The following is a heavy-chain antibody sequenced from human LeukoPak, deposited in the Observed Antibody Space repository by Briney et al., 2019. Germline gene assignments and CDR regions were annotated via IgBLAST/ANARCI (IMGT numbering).Heavy chain of an antibody. CDR3: AREGYYYDGSGYLFDY. CDR1: GYTFTGYY. D-gene: IGHD3-22*01. J-gene: IGHJ4*02. Sequence: ASVKVSCKTSGYTFTGYYMHWVRQAPGQGLEWMGWINPNSGGTNYAQKFQGRVTMTRDTSISTAYMELSRLRSDDTAVYYCAREGYYYDGSGYLFDYWGQGTLVTVSS. V-gene: IGHV1-2*02. CDR2: INPNSGGT.